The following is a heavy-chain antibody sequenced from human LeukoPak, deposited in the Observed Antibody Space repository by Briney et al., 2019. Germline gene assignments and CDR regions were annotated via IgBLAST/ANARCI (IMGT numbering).Heavy chain of an antibody. CDR1: GYTFTSYY. CDR2: INPSGGST. D-gene: IGHD5-18*01. CDR3: ARPPARYSYGYYFDY. J-gene: IGHJ4*02. V-gene: IGHV1-46*01. Sequence: ASVKVSCKASGYTFTSYYMHWVRQAPGQGLEWMGIINPSGGSTSYAQKSQGRVTMTRDTSTSTVYMELSSLRSEDTAVYYCARPPARYSYGYYFDYWGQGTLVTVSS.